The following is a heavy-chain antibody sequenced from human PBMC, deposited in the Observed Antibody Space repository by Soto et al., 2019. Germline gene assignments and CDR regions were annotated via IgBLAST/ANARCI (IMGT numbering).Heavy chain of an antibody. CDR3: ATDISGIAAATWFDP. V-gene: IGHV1-18*01. J-gene: IGHJ5*02. Sequence: APVKVSCKASGYTFTSYGISWVRQAPGQGLEWMGWISAYNGNTNYAQKLQGRVTMTTDTSTSTAYMELRSLRSDDTAVYYCATDISGIAAATWFDPWGQGTLVTVSP. D-gene: IGHD6-13*01. CDR2: ISAYNGNT. CDR1: GYTFTSYG.